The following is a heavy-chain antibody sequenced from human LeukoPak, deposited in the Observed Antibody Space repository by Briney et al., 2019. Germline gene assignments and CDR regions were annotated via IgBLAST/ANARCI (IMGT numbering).Heavy chain of an antibody. Sequence: GGSLRLSCSASGFTFSAYAMHWVRQAPGKGLEWVSFISSSSSYIYYADSVKGRFTISRDNAKNSLYLQMNSLRAEDTAVYYCVKDGDDSGWNYFDYWGQGTLVTVSS. V-gene: IGHV3-21*01. CDR2: ISSSSSYI. J-gene: IGHJ4*02. CDR3: VKDGDDSGWNYFDY. D-gene: IGHD6-19*01. CDR1: GFTFSAYA.